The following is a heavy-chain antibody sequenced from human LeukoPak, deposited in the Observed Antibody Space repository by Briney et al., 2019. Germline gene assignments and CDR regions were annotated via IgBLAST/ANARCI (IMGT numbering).Heavy chain of an antibody. D-gene: IGHD3-10*01. CDR1: GGSISSGSAY. J-gene: IGHJ4*02. V-gene: IGHV4-61*09. CDR3: ARGRITMIRGIIISGYFDY. Sequence: SETLSLTCTVSGGSISSGSAYWNWIRQPAGKGLEWIGHIYATKNTNYSPSLKSRINMSADTSKNQFSLKLTSVTAADTAVYYCARGRITMIRGIIISGYFDYWGQGALVTVSS. CDR2: IYATKNT.